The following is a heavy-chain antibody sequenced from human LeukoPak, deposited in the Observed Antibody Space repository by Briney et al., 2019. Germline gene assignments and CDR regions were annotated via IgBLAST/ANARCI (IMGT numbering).Heavy chain of an antibody. Sequence: GGSLRLSCAASGFTFSSYWMSWVRQAPGKGLEWVANIKQDGSEKYYVDSVKGRFTISGDNAKNSLYLQMNSLRAEDTAVCYCAREGYYGSGVSDYWGQGTLVTVSS. D-gene: IGHD3-10*01. CDR2: IKQDGSEK. CDR1: GFTFSSYW. CDR3: AREGYYGSGVSDY. J-gene: IGHJ4*02. V-gene: IGHV3-7*01.